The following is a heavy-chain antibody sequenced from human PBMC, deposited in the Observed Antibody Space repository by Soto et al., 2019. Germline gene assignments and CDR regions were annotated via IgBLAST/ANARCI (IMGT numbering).Heavy chain of an antibody. CDR1: GVSLTADH. Sequence: ESLSRACPVSGVSLTADHWSWIRRPAGKGVVWIGEINHSGSTNYNPSLKIRVPISIDTSKNQFSLMLSSVTAADTAVYSCARGLSCWILRGGGWFDPWGQGTLVTVSS. CDR2: INHSGST. J-gene: IGHJ5*02. V-gene: IGHV4-34*01. CDR3: ARGLSCWILRGGGWFDP. D-gene: IGHD5-18*01.